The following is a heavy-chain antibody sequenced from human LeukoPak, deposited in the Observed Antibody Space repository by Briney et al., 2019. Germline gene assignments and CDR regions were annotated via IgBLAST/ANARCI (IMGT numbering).Heavy chain of an antibody. Sequence: GSLRLSCAASGFTFSSYSMNWVRQAPGKGLEWVSSISSSSSYIYYADSVKGRFTISRDNAKNSLYLQMNSLRAEDTAVYYCARAMVRGVIRKDNYYYYGMDVWGKGTTVTVSS. D-gene: IGHD3-10*01. CDR2: ISSSSSYI. CDR1: GFTFSSYS. V-gene: IGHV3-21*01. J-gene: IGHJ6*04. CDR3: ARAMVRGVIRKDNYYYYGMDV.